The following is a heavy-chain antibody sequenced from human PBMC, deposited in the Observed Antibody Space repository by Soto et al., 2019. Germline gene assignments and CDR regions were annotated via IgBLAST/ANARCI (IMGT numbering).Heavy chain of an antibody. Sequence: PSETLSLTCTVSGGSISSGGYYWSWIRQHPGKGLEWIGYIYYSGSTYYNPSLKSRVTISVDTSKNQFSLKLSSVTAADTAVYYCARDTAYCSGGSCYSGVDYWGQGTLVTVS. CDR1: GGSISSGGYY. V-gene: IGHV4-31*03. D-gene: IGHD2-15*01. J-gene: IGHJ4*02. CDR3: ARDTAYCSGGSCYSGVDY. CDR2: IYYSGST.